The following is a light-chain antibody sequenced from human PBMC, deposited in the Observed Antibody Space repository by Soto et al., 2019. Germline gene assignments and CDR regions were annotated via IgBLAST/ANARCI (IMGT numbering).Light chain of an antibody. CDR2: DNE. V-gene: IGLV1-51*01. J-gene: IGLJ1*01. CDR3: GTWDTSLSAYV. Sequence: QSVLTQPPSVSAASGQKVTISCSGSRSNIGDNYVSWYQLLPGAAPKLLISDNERRPSGIPDRFSGSKSGTTATLAIAGLQTADEAEYYCGTWDTSLSAYVFAAGTKVNVL. CDR1: RSNIGDNY.